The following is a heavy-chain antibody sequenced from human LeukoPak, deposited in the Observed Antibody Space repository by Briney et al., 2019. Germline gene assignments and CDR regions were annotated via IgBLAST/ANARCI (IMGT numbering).Heavy chain of an antibody. V-gene: IGHV3-30*18. J-gene: IGHJ1*01. Sequence: GGSLRLSCAASGFTFSSYGMHWVRQAPGKGLEWVAVISYDGSNKYYADSVKGRFTISRDNSKNTLYLQMNSLRAEDTAVYYCAKKMATISAEYFQHWGQGTLVTVSS. CDR1: GFTFSSYG. D-gene: IGHD5-24*01. CDR2: ISYDGSNK. CDR3: AKKMATISAEYFQH.